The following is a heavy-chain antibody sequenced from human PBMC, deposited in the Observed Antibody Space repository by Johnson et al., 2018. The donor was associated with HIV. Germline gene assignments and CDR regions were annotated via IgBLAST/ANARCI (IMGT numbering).Heavy chain of an antibody. CDR2: IWYDGSNK. J-gene: IGHJ3*02. CDR3: ARVPGSRAGDAFDI. CDR1: GFTFSSYG. V-gene: IGHV3-33*01. Sequence: QVQLVESGGGVVQPGRSLRLSCAASGFTFSSYGMHWVRQAPGKGLERVAVIWYDGSNKYYAASVKGRFTSSRDNSKNTLYLQMNSLRVEDTALYYCARVPGSRAGDAFDIWGQGTMVTVSS. D-gene: IGHD1-1*01.